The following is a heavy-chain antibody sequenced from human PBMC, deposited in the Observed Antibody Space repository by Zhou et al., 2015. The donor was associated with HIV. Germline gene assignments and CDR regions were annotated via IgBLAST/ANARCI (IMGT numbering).Heavy chain of an antibody. V-gene: IGHV3-74*02. CDR2: INGDGSRT. J-gene: IGHJ2*01. D-gene: IGHD3-3*02. CDR1: GFTFDDYA. Sequence: EVHLSDSGGDLVQAGGSLSLSCAASGFTFDDYALHWVRQAPGKGLEWVSHINGDGSRTTYADSVKGRFTISRDNAKSTLYLQMDSLRAEDTAVYYCARDPTPAFRGWYFDLWGRGTLITVSS. CDR3: ARDPTPAFRGWYFDL.